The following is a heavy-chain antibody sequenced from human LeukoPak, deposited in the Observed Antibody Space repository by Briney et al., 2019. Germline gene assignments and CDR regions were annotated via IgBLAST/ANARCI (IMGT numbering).Heavy chain of an antibody. D-gene: IGHD5-24*01. J-gene: IGHJ4*02. CDR3: ARILRDGYNFHYFDY. Sequence: ASVKVSCKASGGTFSSYAISWVRQAPGQGLEWMGRIIPILGIANYAQKFQGRVTITADKSTSTAYMELSSLRSEDTAVYYCARILRDGYNFHYFDYWGQGTLVTVSS. CDR1: GGTFSSYA. V-gene: IGHV1-69*04. CDR2: IIPILGIA.